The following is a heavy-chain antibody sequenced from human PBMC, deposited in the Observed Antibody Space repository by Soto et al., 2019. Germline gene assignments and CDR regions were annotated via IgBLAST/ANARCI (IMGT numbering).Heavy chain of an antibody. Sequence: ASVKVSCKVSGYTLTELSMHWVRQAPGKGLEWMGGFDPEDGETIYAQKFQGRVTMTEDTSTDTAYMELSSLRSEDTAVYCCATTVAVAGARVSGMDVWGQGTTVTVSS. J-gene: IGHJ6*02. CDR1: GYTLTELS. CDR2: FDPEDGET. D-gene: IGHD6-19*01. V-gene: IGHV1-24*01. CDR3: ATTVAVAGARVSGMDV.